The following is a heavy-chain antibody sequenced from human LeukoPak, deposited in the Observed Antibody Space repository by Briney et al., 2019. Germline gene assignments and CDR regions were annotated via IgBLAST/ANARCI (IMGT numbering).Heavy chain of an antibody. CDR1: GFPFSSYG. Sequence: QPGGSLSLSCAASGFPFSSYGMHWVRQAPGKGLEWVAVIWYDGSNKYYADSVKGRFTISRDNSKNALYLKMNSLRAEDTAVYYCAKDTTGGAFDIWGQGTMVTVSS. CDR3: AKDTTGGAFDI. V-gene: IGHV3-33*06. D-gene: IGHD4-17*01. J-gene: IGHJ3*02. CDR2: IWYDGSNK.